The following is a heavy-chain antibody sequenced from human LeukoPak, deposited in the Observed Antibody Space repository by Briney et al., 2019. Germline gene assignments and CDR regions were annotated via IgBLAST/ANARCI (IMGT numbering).Heavy chain of an antibody. V-gene: IGHV4-34*01. CDR3: ARGSRVRPVDY. CDR2: INRSGST. Sequence: KPSETLSLTCAVYGGSFSGYYWSWIRQPPGKGLGWIGEINRSGSTNYNPSLKSRVTISVDTSTNQFSLIVHSVTAADTGIYYCARGSRVRPVDYWGQGTLVTVSS. CDR1: GGSFSGYY. D-gene: IGHD3-10*01. J-gene: IGHJ4*02.